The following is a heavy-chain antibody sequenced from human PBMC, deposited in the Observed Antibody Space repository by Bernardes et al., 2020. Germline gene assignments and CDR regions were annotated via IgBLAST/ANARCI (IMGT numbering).Heavy chain of an antibody. CDR3: ARENGDFPLGY. J-gene: IGHJ4*02. D-gene: IGHD3-3*01. Sequence: ASVKVSCKVSGYTLTESRMHWVRQAPGQGLEWMGWINPNSGGTNYAQKFQGWVTMTRDTSISTAYMELSRLRSDDTAVYYCARENGDFPLGYWGQGTLVTVSS. V-gene: IGHV1-2*04. CDR1: GYTLTESR. CDR2: INPNSGGT.